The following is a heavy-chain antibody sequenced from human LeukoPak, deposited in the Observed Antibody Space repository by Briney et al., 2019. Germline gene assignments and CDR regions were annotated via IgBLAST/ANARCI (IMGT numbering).Heavy chain of an antibody. J-gene: IGHJ5*02. CDR1: GYTFTSYD. V-gene: IGHV1-8*03. D-gene: IGHD3-3*01. CDR3: ARGASMNDFWSGYYSARYNWFDP. Sequence: ASVKVSCKASGYTFTSYDINWVRQATGQGLEWMGWMNPNSGNTGYAQKFQGRVTITRNTSISTAYMELSSLRSEDTAVYYCARGASMNDFWSGYYSARYNWFDPWGQGTLVTVSS. CDR2: MNPNSGNT.